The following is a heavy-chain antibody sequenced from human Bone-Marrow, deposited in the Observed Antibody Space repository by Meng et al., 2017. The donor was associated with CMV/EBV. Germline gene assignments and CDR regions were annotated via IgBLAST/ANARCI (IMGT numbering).Heavy chain of an antibody. J-gene: IGHJ4*02. V-gene: IGHV4-39*01. CDR2: FYYSGTT. D-gene: IGHD3-10*01. CDR1: GGSIRNSSYY. Sequence: SETLSLTCTVSGGSIRNSSYYWDWVRQAPGKGLEWIGNFYYSGTTSYTPSLKSRVTISGDTSKNQFSLKLYSVTATDTAVYYCARMDYYGSGIDYWGQGTLVTVSS. CDR3: ARMDYYGSGIDY.